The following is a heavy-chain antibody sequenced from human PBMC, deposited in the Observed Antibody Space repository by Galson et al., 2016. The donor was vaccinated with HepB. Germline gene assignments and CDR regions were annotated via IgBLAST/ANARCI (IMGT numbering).Heavy chain of an antibody. CDR1: GFTFISYN. D-gene: IGHD3-16*01. Sequence: LRLSCAASGFTFISYNMNWVRQAPGKGLEWISYISSSGGTIYYADSVKGRFTISRDNAKNSLYLQMNSLRAEDTAVCYCVREGGRGGGSPWGQGALVTVSS. V-gene: IGHV3-48*01. CDR2: ISSSGGTI. CDR3: VREGGRGGGSP. J-gene: IGHJ5*02.